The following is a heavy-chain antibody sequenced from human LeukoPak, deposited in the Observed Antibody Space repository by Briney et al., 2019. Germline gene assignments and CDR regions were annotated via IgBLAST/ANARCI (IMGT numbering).Heavy chain of an antibody. V-gene: IGHV3-21*01. J-gene: IGHJ4*02. Sequence: GGSLRLSCAASGFTISSYSMNWVRQAPGKGLEWVSSISSSSSYIYYTDSVKGRFTISRDNAKNSLYLQMNSLRAEDTAVYYCARDLSGGYNYYFDYWGQGTLVTVSS. CDR2: ISSSSSYI. CDR3: ARDLSGGYNYYFDY. D-gene: IGHD5-24*01. CDR1: GFTISSYS.